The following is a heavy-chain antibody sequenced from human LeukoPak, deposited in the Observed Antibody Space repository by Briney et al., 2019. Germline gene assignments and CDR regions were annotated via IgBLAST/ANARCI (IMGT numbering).Heavy chain of an antibody. J-gene: IGHJ4*02. V-gene: IGHV1-69*06. CDR3: AREAGYYDSSGYSYYFDY. Sequence: SVKVSCKASGGTFSSYAISWVRQAPGQGLEWMGGIIPIFGTANYAQKFQGRVTITADKSTSTAYMELSSLRSEDTAVYYCAREAGYYDSSGYSYYFDYWGQGTLVTVSS. CDR2: IIPIFGTA. D-gene: IGHD3-22*01. CDR1: GGTFSSYA.